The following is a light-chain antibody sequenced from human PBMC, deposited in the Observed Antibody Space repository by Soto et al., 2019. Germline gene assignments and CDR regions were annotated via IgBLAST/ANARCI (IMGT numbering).Light chain of an antibody. CDR1: QDISSY. CDR2: AAS. V-gene: IGKV1-9*01. CDR3: QQHKSYPLS. J-gene: IGKJ4*01. Sequence: DIQLTQSPSFLSASVGDRVTITCRTSQDISSYLAWYQQKPGKAPQLLISAASTLQSGVPSRFSGSGSGTEFTLTISSLQPEDGAKSDGQQHKSYPLSFGGGTKVEI.